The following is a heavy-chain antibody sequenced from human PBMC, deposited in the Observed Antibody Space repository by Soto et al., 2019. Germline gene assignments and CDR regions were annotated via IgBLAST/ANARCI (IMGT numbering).Heavy chain of an antibody. D-gene: IGHD2-21*01. V-gene: IGHV1-2*02. J-gene: IGHJ2*01. Sequence: QVQLVQSGAEVKKPGASVKVSCTTYGYTFSDYFLHWVRQAPGQGPEWMGFINPKRGGTEYAPKFQGRVTMTRDTSSSTVCMYLSGLTSDDTAIYYCARDSGIPGRYWYFGLWGRGTLVTVSS. CDR1: GYTFSDYF. CDR2: INPKRGGT. CDR3: ARDSGIPGRYWYFGL.